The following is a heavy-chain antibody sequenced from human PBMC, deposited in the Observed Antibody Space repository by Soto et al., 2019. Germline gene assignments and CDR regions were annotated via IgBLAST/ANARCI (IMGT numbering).Heavy chain of an antibody. CDR2: TTASNTHT. Sequence: QVQLLQSGTEVKEPGASVKVSCKASGYTFTSFDISWVRQAPGQGLEWVGWTTASNTHTNYAQKLQGTVTMTTYTATTTAYREPRSLRSDDTTIYYCASGGYSSGYHYWGQGTLVTVSS. V-gene: IGHV1-18*04. D-gene: IGHD3-22*01. CDR1: GYTFTSFD. J-gene: IGHJ4*02. CDR3: ASGGYSSGYHY.